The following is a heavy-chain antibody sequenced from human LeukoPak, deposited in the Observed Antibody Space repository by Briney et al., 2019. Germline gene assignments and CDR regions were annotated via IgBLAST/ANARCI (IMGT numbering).Heavy chain of an antibody. V-gene: IGHV1-8*01. CDR1: GYTFTSYD. J-gene: IGHJ5*02. D-gene: IGHD6-13*01. Sequence: ASVKVSCKASGYTFTSYDINWVRQATGQGLEWMGWMNPNSGNTGYAQKFQGRVTMTRNTSISTAYMELSSLRSEDTAVYYCARSYSSSPSPYNWFDPWGQGTLVTVSS. CDR3: ARSYSSSPSPYNWFDP. CDR2: MNPNSGNT.